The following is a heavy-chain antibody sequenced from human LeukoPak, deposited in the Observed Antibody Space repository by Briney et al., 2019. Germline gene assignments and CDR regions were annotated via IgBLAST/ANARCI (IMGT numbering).Heavy chain of an antibody. V-gene: IGHV3-7*01. CDR3: ARGSILWFGELFSSMRAFDI. J-gene: IGHJ3*02. D-gene: IGHD3-10*01. CDR1: GFTFSSYA. Sequence: GGSLRLSCAASGFTFSSYAMSWVRQAPGKGLEWVANIKQDGSEKYYVDSVKGRFTISRDNAKNSLYLQMNSLRAEDTAVYYCARGSILWFGELFSSMRAFDIWGQGTMVTVSS. CDR2: IKQDGSEK.